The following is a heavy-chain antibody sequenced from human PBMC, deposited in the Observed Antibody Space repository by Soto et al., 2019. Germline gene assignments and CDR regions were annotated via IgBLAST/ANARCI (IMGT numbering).Heavy chain of an antibody. J-gene: IGHJ6*02. CDR3: ARYSFITMVRGGHFYFYGMDV. CDR2: ISFDGSNK. Sequence: QVHLVESGGGVVHPGRSLRLSCAASGFTFSDYAIHWVRQAPGKGLEWVAVISFDGSNKYFADSVKGRFTISRDNSKDTLYLQMNSLRAEDTALYYCARYSFITMVRGGHFYFYGMDVWGQGTTVIVSS. V-gene: IGHV3-30-3*01. CDR1: GFTFSDYA. D-gene: IGHD3-10*01.